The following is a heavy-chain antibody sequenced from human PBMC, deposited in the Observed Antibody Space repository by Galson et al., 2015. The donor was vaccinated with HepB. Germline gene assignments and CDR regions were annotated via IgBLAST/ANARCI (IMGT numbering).Heavy chain of an antibody. CDR2: SRNRAKSYTT. CDR1: GFTFSDHY. J-gene: IGHJ4*02. Sequence: SLRLSCAVSGFTFSDHYMDWVRQAPGKGLEWVGRSRNRAKSYTTEYAASVKGRFTVSRDESKNSFYLQMNSLKTEDTALYYCARVAIIVPAAMDYWGQGTPVTVSS. V-gene: IGHV3-72*01. D-gene: IGHD2-2*01. CDR3: ARVAIIVPAAMDY.